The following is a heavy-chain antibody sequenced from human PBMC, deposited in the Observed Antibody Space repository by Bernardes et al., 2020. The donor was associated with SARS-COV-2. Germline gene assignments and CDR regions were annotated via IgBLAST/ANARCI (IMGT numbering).Heavy chain of an antibody. J-gene: IGHJ4*02. D-gene: IGHD3-10*01. CDR1: GFTFNTYA. V-gene: IGHV3-64*02. Sequence: GGSLRLSCVGSGFTFNTYAMYWVRQAPGKGLEYVSAISYNGGSAYYADSVKGRFTISRDNSQNTLFLQMRSLRVEDKAVYYCARAPITMVRGIELNYWGQGTLVTVSS. CDR3: ARAPITMVRGIELNY. CDR2: ISYNGGSA.